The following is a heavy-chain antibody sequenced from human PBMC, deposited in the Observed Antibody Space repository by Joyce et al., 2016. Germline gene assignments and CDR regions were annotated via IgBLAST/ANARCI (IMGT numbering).Heavy chain of an antibody. J-gene: IGHJ4*02. CDR1: GFTFDDYA. Sequence: EVQLVEYGRGLVQPGRSLRLSCAASGFTFDDYAMFWVRQAPGKGLEWVSGISWNNGGIADADSVKGRFTISRDNAKNSLYLQMDSLRAEDTALYYCVRVHGYSYGYFDYWGQGTLVTVSS. V-gene: IGHV3-9*01. D-gene: IGHD5-12*01. CDR3: VRVHGYSYGYFDY. CDR2: ISWNNGGI.